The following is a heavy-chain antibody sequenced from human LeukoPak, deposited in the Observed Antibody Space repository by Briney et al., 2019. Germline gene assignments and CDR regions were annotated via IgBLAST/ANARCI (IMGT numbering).Heavy chain of an antibody. CDR1: GFTFSSDA. Sequence: GGSLRLSCAASGFTFSSDAMSWVRQAPGKGLEWVSGVSGSGGTTYYADSVKGRFTISRDNSKNTLYLQMNSLRAEDTAIYYCANGYSGSYSFIDYWGQGTLVSVSS. J-gene: IGHJ4*02. V-gene: IGHV3-23*01. CDR2: VSGSGGTT. D-gene: IGHD1-26*01. CDR3: ANGYSGSYSFIDY.